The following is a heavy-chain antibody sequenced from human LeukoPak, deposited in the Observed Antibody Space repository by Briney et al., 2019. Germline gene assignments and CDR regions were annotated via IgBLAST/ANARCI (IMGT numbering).Heavy chain of an antibody. Sequence: PGRSLRLSCAASGFTFDDYAMHWVRQAPGKGLEWVSGISRNSGSIGYADSVRGRFTISRDNAKNSLYLQMNSLRAEDTAVYYCARDVDHPRNFWSGLDQNDAFDIWGQGTMVTVSS. CDR2: ISRNSGSI. V-gene: IGHV3-9*01. J-gene: IGHJ3*02. D-gene: IGHD3-3*01. CDR1: GFTFDDYA. CDR3: ARDVDHPRNFWSGLDQNDAFDI.